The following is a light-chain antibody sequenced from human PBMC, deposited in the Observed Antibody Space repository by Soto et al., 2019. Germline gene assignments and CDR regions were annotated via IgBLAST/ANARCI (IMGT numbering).Light chain of an antibody. V-gene: IGKV3-15*01. CDR3: QQYADWPLT. Sequence: IVMTQSPATVSVSPGESTSLSCRASRTIGTNLGWYQQKPGQAPRLLISKTSNRATDVPARFSGSGSGTEFTLTITSLQSEDIAVYYCQQYADWPLTFGGGTKVDIK. CDR2: KTS. CDR1: RTIGTN. J-gene: IGKJ4*01.